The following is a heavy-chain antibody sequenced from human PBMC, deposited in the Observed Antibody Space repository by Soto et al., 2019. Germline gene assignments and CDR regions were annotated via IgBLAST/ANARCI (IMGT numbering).Heavy chain of an antibody. CDR2: ISGSGDST. J-gene: IGHJ4*02. CDR3: ARDPAYCSSTSCYFDY. V-gene: IGHV3-23*01. CDR1: GFTFSTYA. D-gene: IGHD2-2*01. Sequence: GGSLRLSCAASGFTFSTYAMNWVRQAPGKGLEWVSGISGSGDSTYYADSVKGRFTVSRDNSKNTLYLQMNSLRAEDTAVYYCARDPAYCSSTSCYFDYWGQGTLVTVSS.